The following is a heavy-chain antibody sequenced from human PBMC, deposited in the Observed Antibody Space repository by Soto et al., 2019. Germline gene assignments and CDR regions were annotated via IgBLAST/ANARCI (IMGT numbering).Heavy chain of an antibody. CDR3: ARDSFGYSYGYSYYYGMDV. D-gene: IGHD5-18*01. CDR2: ISYDGSNK. CDR1: GFTFSSYA. V-gene: IGHV3-30-3*01. J-gene: IGHJ6*02. Sequence: GGSLRLSCAASGFTFSSYAMHWVRQAPGKGLEWVAVISYDGSNKYYADSVKGRFTISRDNSKNTLYLQMNSLRAEDTAVYYCARDSFGYSYGYSYYYGMDVWGQGTTVTVSS.